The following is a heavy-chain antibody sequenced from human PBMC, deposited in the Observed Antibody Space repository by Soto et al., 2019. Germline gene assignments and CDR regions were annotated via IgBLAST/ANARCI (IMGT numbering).Heavy chain of an antibody. Sequence: QVQLVQSGAEVKKPGSPVRVSCTASGDTFNFYTISWVRQVPGQGPEWMGRIIPMLGMSNYAQKFQGRVTIMAVKSTRTVYLNLSGLTSEDTAVYYCSTTYGSGSTHFDYWGQGTLVTVSS. D-gene: IGHD3-10*01. CDR3: STTYGSGSTHFDY. V-gene: IGHV1-69*02. CDR1: GDTFNFYT. J-gene: IGHJ4*02. CDR2: IIPMLGMS.